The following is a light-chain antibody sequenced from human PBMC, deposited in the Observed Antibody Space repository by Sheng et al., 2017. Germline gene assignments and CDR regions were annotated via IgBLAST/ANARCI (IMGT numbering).Light chain of an antibody. Sequence: IVMTQSPATLSVSPGERATLSCRTSQSIGNTLAWYQHKGGQAPRLLIYGASTRATGIPARFSGSGSGTEFTLTISSLQSEDSAVYYCQQYNNWPRTFGQGTKVEIK. CDR2: GAS. CDR3: QQYNNWPRT. CDR1: QSIGNT. V-gene: IGKV3-15*01. J-gene: IGKJ1*01.